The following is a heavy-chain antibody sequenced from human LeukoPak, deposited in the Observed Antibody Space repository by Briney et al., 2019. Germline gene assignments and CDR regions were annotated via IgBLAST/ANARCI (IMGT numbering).Heavy chain of an antibody. Sequence: SETLSLTCTASGGSISSGGYSWSWIRQPPGKGLEWIGYIYHSGSTYYNPSLKSRVTISVDRSKNQFSLKLSSVTAADTAVYYCARDPESTSLWGQGTLVTVSS. CDR2: IYHSGST. D-gene: IGHD2/OR15-2a*01. CDR3: ARDPESTSL. V-gene: IGHV4-30-2*01. J-gene: IGHJ4*02. CDR1: GGSISSGGYS.